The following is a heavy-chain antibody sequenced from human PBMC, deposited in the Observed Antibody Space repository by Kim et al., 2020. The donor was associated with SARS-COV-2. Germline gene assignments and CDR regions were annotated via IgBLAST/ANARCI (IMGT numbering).Heavy chain of an antibody. CDR1: GGSISSYY. J-gene: IGHJ6*02. CDR2: IYYSGST. CDR3: ARGGETGYSSSCTRFYYYYRMDV. V-gene: IGHV4-59*13. D-gene: IGHD6-13*01. Sequence: SETLSLTCTVSGGSISSYYWSWIRQPPGKGLEWIGYIYYSGSTNYNPSLKSRVTISVDTSKNQFSLKLSSVTAADTAVYYCARGGETGYSSSCTRFYYYYRMDVWGQGTTVTVSS.